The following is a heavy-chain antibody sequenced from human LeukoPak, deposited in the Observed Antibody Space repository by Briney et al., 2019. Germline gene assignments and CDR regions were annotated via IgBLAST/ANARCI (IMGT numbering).Heavy chain of an antibody. CDR1: GGSISSYY. CDR2: IYYSGST. J-gene: IGHJ6*02. V-gene: IGHV4-59*08. CDR3: ARQRPKTKNYYYYYGMDV. Sequence: SETLSLTCTVSGGSISSYYCSWIRQPPGKGLEWIGYIYYSGSTNYNPSLKSRVTISVDTSKNQFSLKLSSVTAADTAVYYCARQRPKTKNYYYYYGMDVWGQGTTVTVSS.